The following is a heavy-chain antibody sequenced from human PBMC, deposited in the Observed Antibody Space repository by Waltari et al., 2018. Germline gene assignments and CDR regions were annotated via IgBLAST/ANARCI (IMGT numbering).Heavy chain of an antibody. CDR2: IRFDGSLK. CDR3: ARDLTPKQDDYAFDY. D-gene: IGHD4-17*01. CDR1: GFMFRNYG. J-gene: IGHJ4*02. V-gene: IGHV3-30*02. Sequence: QVQLVESGGGVVQPGGSVRLSCVASGFMFRNYGMHWVRQAPGKGLGGVAFIRFDGSLKDYTDSVSGRFTISRDNSKDTLSLQMDSLRAEDTAVYYCARDLTPKQDDYAFDYWGQGALVTVSS.